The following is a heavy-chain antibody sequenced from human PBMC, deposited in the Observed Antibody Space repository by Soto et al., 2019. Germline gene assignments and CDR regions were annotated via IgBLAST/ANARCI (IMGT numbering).Heavy chain of an antibody. CDR3: ARRAAAAYDYYYYYGMDV. CDR1: GGTFSSYA. D-gene: IGHD6-13*01. J-gene: IGHJ6*02. Sequence: SVKVSCKASGGTFSSYAISWVRQAPGQGLEWMGGIIPIFGTANYAQKFQGRVTITADESTSTAYMELSSLRSEDTAVYYCARRAAAAYDYYYYYGMDVWGQGTTVTVSS. V-gene: IGHV1-69*13. CDR2: IIPIFGTA.